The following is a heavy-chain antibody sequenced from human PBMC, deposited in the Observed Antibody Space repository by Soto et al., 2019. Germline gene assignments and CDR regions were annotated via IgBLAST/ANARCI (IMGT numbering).Heavy chain of an antibody. V-gene: IGHV3-21*01. J-gene: IGHJ4*02. D-gene: IGHD6-19*01. CDR2: ISAGSSYI. Sequence: PGWSXRLSCSSSVFTFISYAMNWFRHAPGQGLEWVASISAGSSYIYYAESVRGRFTISRDNAKNSLFLQMKSLRAEDTAVYYCARGDGNGLYSGGWFTTYWGQGTLVTVYS. CDR3: ARGDGNGLYSGGWFTTY. CDR1: VFTFISYA.